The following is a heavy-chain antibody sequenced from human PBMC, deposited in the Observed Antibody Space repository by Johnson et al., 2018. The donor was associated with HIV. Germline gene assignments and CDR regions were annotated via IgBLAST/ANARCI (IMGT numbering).Heavy chain of an antibody. CDR1: GFTFSSHA. Sequence: VQLVESGGGLVQPGGSLRLSCAASGFTFSSHAMSWVRQAPGKGLEWVSSIRGSGFSTYYAHSVKGRFTVSRDNSHNTLHLQMNSRRAEDPAGYYCARSQGGALYGIPFLSWAFDIWGQGTMVTVSS. V-gene: IGHV3-23*04. CDR2: IRGSGFST. CDR3: ARSQGGALYGIPFLSWAFDI. D-gene: IGHD3-9*01. J-gene: IGHJ3*02.